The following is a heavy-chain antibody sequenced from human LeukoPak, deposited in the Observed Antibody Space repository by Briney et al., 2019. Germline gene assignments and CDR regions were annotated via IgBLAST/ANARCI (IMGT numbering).Heavy chain of an antibody. CDR1: GYSFTSSG. J-gene: IGHJ4*02. V-gene: IGHV1-18*01. Sequence: ASVKVSCKASGYSFTSSGFSWVRQATGHGLEWMGWISAYNGNTNYAQNLQGRVTMTTDTSTSTAYMELRSLRSDDTAVYYCARDSMASAGGYYFDYWGQGTLVTVSS. CDR2: ISAYNGNT. CDR3: ARDSMASAGGYYFDY. D-gene: IGHD6-13*01.